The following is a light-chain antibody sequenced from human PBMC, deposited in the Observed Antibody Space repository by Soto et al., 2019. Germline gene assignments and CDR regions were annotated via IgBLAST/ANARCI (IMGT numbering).Light chain of an antibody. Sequence: EIVLTQSPGTLSLSPVERATLSCRASQSVNNNFLAWYQQKPGQAPRLLIYDASSRATGIPDRFSGSGSGTDFTLTISRLEPEDFAVYSCQQYVTSPLTFGGGTKVEIK. CDR2: DAS. V-gene: IGKV3-20*01. CDR3: QQYVTSPLT. J-gene: IGKJ4*01. CDR1: QSVNNNF.